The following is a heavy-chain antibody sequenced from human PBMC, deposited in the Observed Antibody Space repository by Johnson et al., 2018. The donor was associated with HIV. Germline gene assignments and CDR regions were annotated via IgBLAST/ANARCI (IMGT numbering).Heavy chain of an antibody. D-gene: IGHD1-1*01. V-gene: IGHV3-33*08. Sequence: QVQLVESGGGVVQPGRSLRLSCEGSGFIFSNAWMHWVRQAPGKGLEWVAVIWYDGSNKYYADSVKGRYTISRDNSKNTLYVQMNSLRAEDTAVYYCASSSLRNEGGWGALDVWGQGTMVTVSS. CDR3: ASSSLRNEGGWGALDV. CDR1: GFIFSNAW. J-gene: IGHJ3*01. CDR2: IWYDGSNK.